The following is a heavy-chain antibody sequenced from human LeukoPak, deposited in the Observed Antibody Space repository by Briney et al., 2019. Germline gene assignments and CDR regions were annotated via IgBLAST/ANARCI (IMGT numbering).Heavy chain of an antibody. J-gene: IGHJ5*02. CDR1: GFTFSSYA. CDR3: AKHEPPAIMVRGVITTNWFDP. D-gene: IGHD3-10*01. V-gene: IGHV3-23*01. Sequence: GGSLRLSCAASGFTFSSYAMSWVRRAPGKGLEWVSAISGSGGSTYYADSVKGRFTISRDNSKNTLYLQMNSLRAEDTAVYYCAKHEPPAIMVRGVITTNWFDPWGQGTLVTVSS. CDR2: ISGSGGST.